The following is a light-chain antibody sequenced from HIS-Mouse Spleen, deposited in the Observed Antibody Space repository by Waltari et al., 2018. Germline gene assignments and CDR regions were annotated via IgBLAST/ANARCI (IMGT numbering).Light chain of an antibody. Sequence: QSALTQPRSVSGSPGQPFTISCTGTSSDVGGYYYVSWYQQHPGKAPKLMIYDVSKRPSGVPDRFSGSKSGNTASLTISGLQAEDEADYYCCSYAGSYNHVFATGTKVTVL. V-gene: IGLV2-11*02. CDR1: SSDVGGYYY. CDR2: DVS. CDR3: CSYAGSYNHV. J-gene: IGLJ1*01.